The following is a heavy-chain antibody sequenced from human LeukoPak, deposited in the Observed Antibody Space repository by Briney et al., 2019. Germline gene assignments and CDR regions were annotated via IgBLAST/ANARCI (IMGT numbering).Heavy chain of an antibody. D-gene: IGHD4-17*01. V-gene: IGHV3-23*01. J-gene: IGHJ4*02. CDR1: GFTFSSYA. Sequence: HPGGSLRLSCAASGFTFSSYAMSWVRQAPGNGLEWVSGISGSGGSTYYADSVKGRFTISRDNSKNTLYLQMDSLRAEDTAVYYCAKDRKGLIPDYGDYGGDYWGQGTLVTVSS. CDR3: AKDRKGLIPDYGDYGGDY. CDR2: ISGSGGST.